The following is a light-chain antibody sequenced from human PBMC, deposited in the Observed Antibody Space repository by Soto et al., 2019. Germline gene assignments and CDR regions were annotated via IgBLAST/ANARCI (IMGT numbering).Light chain of an antibody. CDR1: KLGDEY. Sequence: SYALTQPPSVSVSPGQTASITCSGAKLGDEYACWYQQKPGQSPVLVIYQDSKRPSGIPERFSGSNSGNTATLTISGTQAMDEADYYCQAWDSSVVFGGGTQLTVL. CDR2: QDS. V-gene: IGLV3-1*01. J-gene: IGLJ2*01. CDR3: QAWDSSVV.